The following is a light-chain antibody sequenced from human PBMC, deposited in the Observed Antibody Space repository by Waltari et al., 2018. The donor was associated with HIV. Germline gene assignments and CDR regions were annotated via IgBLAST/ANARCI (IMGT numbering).Light chain of an antibody. CDR3: QQYNNWSRT. V-gene: IGKV3-15*01. J-gene: IGKJ1*01. Sequence: EIVMTQSQATLSVSPGERANLSCRASQSVSSNLAWYQQKPGQAPRLLIYGASTRATGIPARFSGSGSGTEFTLTISSLQSEDFAVYYCQQYNNWSRTFGQGTKVEIK. CDR2: GAS. CDR1: QSVSSN.